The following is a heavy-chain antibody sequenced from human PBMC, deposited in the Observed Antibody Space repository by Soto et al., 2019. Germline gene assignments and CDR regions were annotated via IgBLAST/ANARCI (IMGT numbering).Heavy chain of an antibody. CDR2: INPSGGST. V-gene: IGHV1-46*01. D-gene: IGHD5-12*01. J-gene: IGHJ6*02. Sequence: ASVKVSCKASGYTFTSYYMHWVRQAPGQGLEWMGVINPSGGSTSYAQKFQGRVTMTRDTSTSTVYMELSSLRSEDTAVYYCARDLGVEMATISYFTRYCYYCGMDVWCQGTTVTVS. CDR1: GYTFTSYY. CDR3: ARDLGVEMATISYFTRYCYYCGMDV.